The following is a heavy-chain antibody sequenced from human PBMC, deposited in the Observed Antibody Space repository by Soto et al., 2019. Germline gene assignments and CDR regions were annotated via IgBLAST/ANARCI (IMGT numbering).Heavy chain of an antibody. CDR3: RRTYDILHYYGMDV. Sequence: GGSLRLSCAASGFTFSGSAMHWVRQASGKGLEWVGRIRSKANSYATAYAASVKGRFTISRDDSKNTAYLQMNSLKTEDTAVYYCRRTYDILHYYGMDVWGQGTTVTVSS. D-gene: IGHD3-9*01. J-gene: IGHJ6*02. CDR2: IRSKANSYAT. V-gene: IGHV3-73*01. CDR1: GFTFSGSA.